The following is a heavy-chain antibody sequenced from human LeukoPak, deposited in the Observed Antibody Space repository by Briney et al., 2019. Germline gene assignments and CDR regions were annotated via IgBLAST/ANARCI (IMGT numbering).Heavy chain of an antibody. V-gene: IGHV4-59*08. J-gene: IGHJ4*02. Sequence: SETLSLTCAVYGGSFSSYYWSWIRQPPGKGLEWIGYIYYSGSTNYNPSLKSRVTISVDTSKNQFSLKLSSVTAADTAVYYCARLQTYYYDSSGYSQPLYYFDYWGQGTLVTVSS. D-gene: IGHD3-22*01. CDR1: GGSFSSYY. CDR2: IYYSGST. CDR3: ARLQTYYYDSSGYSQPLYYFDY.